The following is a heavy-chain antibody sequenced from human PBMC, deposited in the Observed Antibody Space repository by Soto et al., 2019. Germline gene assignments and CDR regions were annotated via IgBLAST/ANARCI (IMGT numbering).Heavy chain of an antibody. Sequence: GGSLRLSXTASGFTFGDYAMSWFRQAQGKGLEWGGFIRSKAYGGTPEYAASVTGRFTISRDDSKSIAYLQMNSLITDYTAVYYCTRDLFCIGGSCYSPNYYYGMDVCGQGTTGTVS. D-gene: IGHD2-15*01. V-gene: IGHV3-49*03. CDR2: IRSKAYGGTP. J-gene: IGHJ6*02. CDR1: GFTFGDYA. CDR3: TRDLFCIGGSCYSPNYYYGMDV.